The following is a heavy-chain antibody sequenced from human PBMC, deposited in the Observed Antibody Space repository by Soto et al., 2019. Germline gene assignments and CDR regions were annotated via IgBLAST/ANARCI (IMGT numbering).Heavy chain of an antibody. V-gene: IGHV1-3*01. D-gene: IGHD3-10*01. J-gene: IGHJ5*02. CDR3: ARDQGYYGWGP. CDR2: INAGNGNT. Sequence: GASVKVSCKASGYTSTSYARHWVRQAPGQRLEWMGWINAGNGNTKYSQKFQGRVTITRDTSASTAYMELSSLRSEDTAVYYCARDQGYYGWGPWGQRTLVTVSS. CDR1: GYTSTSYA.